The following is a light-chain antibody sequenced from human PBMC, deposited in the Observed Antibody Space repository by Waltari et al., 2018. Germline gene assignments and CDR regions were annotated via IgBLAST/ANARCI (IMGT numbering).Light chain of an antibody. J-gene: IGLJ2*01. Sequence: QSVLTQPPSASGAPGQRVTISCTGSSSNIGAGYYVSWYQQFPGTAPKLLIYENNKRPSGVSDLFSVSKSATSASLTITGLQSEDEADYYCSAWDSSLSTGLFGGGTRLTVL. CDR2: ENN. V-gene: IGLV1-40*01. CDR1: SSNIGAGYY. CDR3: SAWDSSLSTGL.